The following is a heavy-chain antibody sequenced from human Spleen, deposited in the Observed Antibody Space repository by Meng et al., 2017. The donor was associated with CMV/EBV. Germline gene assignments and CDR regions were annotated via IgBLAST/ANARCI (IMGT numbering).Heavy chain of an antibody. D-gene: IGHD2-2*02. CDR3: ASHPVVPAAIHGVYGMDV. V-gene: IGHV3-21*01. Sequence: GESLKISCAASGFTFSGYSLSWVRQAPGQGLEWVSSIGFRSGYIYYTDSVKGRFTISRDNAKNSLYLQMNSLRVEDTAVYYCASHPVVPAAIHGVYGMDVWGQGTTVTVSS. CDR1: GFTFSGYS. J-gene: IGHJ6*02. CDR2: IGFRSGYI.